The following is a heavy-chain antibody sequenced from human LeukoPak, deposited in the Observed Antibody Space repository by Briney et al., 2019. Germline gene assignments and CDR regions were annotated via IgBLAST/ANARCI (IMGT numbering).Heavy chain of an antibody. D-gene: IGHD3-3*01. CDR1: GGSISSGGYY. CDR2: IYYSGST. CDR3: ARLARLRFLEWSRPYYYGMDV. V-gene: IGHV4-31*03. Sequence: SQTLSLTCTVSGGSISSGGYYWSWIRQHPGKGLEWIGYIYYSGSTYYNPSLKSRVTISVDTSKNQFSLKLSSVTAADTAVYYCARLARLRFLEWSRPYYYGMDVWGQGTTVTVSS. J-gene: IGHJ6*02.